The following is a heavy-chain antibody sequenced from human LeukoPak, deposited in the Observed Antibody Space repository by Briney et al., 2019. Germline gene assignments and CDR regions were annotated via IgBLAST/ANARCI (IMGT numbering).Heavy chain of an antibody. Sequence: GASVKVSCKASGYTFTNHAVHWVRQAPGQGLEWMGWINTNTGKPTYAQDFTGRFVFSLETSVSTAYLDISSLKTEDTAVFYCAREGTSNWYAYWGQGTLVGVSS. J-gene: IGHJ4*02. CDR2: INTNTGKP. V-gene: IGHV7-4-1*02. D-gene: IGHD1-20*01. CDR3: AREGTSNWYAY. CDR1: GYTFTNHA.